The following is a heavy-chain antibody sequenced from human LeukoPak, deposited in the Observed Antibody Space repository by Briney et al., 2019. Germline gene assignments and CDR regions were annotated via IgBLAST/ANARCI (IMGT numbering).Heavy chain of an antibody. Sequence: GGSLRLSCAASGFTFSSYEMNWVRQAPGKGLEWVSYISSSTSIMSYADSVKGRFTISRDNAKNSLYLQMNSLRAEDTAVYYCAKRDTIGLWFFDYWGQGALVTVSS. J-gene: IGHJ4*02. CDR3: AKRDTIGLWFFDY. CDR1: GFTFSSYE. CDR2: ISSSTSIM. D-gene: IGHD2-21*01. V-gene: IGHV3-48*03.